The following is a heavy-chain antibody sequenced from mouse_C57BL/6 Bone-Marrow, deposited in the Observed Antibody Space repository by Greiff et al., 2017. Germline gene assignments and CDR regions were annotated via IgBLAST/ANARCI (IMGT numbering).Heavy chain of an antibody. Sequence: EVQLQQSGGGLVKPGGSLKLSCAASGFTFSDYGMHWVRQAPEKGLEWVAYISSGSSTIYYADTVTGRFTISRDNAKNTLFLQMTSLRSEETVMYYCARLLLRRSRRYCDVGGTGNTVSVLS. J-gene: IGHJ1*03. CDR3: ARLLLRRSRRYCDV. V-gene: IGHV5-17*01. CDR1: GFTFSDYG. CDR2: ISSGSSTI. D-gene: IGHD1-1*01.